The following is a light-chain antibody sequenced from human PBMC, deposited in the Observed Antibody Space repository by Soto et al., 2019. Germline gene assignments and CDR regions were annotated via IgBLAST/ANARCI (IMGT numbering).Light chain of an antibody. V-gene: IGLV2-14*01. J-gene: IGLJ1*01. Sequence: QSALTQPSSVSGSPGQSITLSCTGRSSDVGGYNYVSWYQQHPGKAPKLLIYEVSRRPSGVSNRFSGSKSGNTASLTISGLQAADEADYYCSSYTSSRTDVFGTGTKVTVL. CDR1: SSDVGGYNY. CDR2: EVS. CDR3: SSYTSSRTDV.